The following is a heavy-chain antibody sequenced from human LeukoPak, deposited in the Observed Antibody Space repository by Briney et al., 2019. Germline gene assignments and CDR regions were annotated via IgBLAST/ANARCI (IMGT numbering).Heavy chain of an antibody. CDR3: TSWGDTTAEYFQR. CDR1: GFIFSDST. V-gene: IGHV3-7*01. Sequence: QAGGSLRLSCAASGFIFSDSTVHWVRQAPGKGLEWVAHINPDGRDTYYVDSVKGRFTISRDNAQNSMYLQMNSLRVEDTAVYYCTSWGDTTAEYFQRWGQGTLVTVSS. D-gene: IGHD2-21*02. J-gene: IGHJ1*01. CDR2: INPDGRDT.